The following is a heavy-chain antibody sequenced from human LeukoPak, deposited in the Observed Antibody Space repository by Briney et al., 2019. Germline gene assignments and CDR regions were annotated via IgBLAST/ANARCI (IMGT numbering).Heavy chain of an antibody. CDR2: ISWNSGSI. CDR3: ATRVYCGGDCYSSHGMDV. J-gene: IGHJ6*02. CDR1: GFTFDDYA. V-gene: IGHV3-9*01. D-gene: IGHD2-21*02. Sequence: SLRLSCAASGFTFDDYAMHWVRQAPGKGLEWVSGISWNSGSIGYADSVKGRFTISRDNAKNSLYLQMNSLRPEDTALYYCATRVYCGGDCYSSHGMDVWGPGTTVTVSS.